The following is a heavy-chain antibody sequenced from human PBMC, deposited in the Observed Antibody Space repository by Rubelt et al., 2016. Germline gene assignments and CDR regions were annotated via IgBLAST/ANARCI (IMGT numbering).Heavy chain of an antibody. CDR2: ISSSSSSI. J-gene: IGHJ4*02. D-gene: IGHD6-19*01. V-gene: IGHV3-48*02. Sequence: EVHLVESGGGLVQPGGSLRLSCAASGFTLSSYSMNWVRQAPGKGLEWVSYISSSSSSIYYADSVKGRFTISRDNAKNSLYLQMSGRRDEDTAVDYCSCIDRSGRGYWGLGTLVTVSS. CDR3: SCIDRSGRGY. CDR1: GFTLSSYS.